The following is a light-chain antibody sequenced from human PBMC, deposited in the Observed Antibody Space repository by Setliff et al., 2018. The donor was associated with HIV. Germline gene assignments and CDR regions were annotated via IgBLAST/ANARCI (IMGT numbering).Light chain of an antibody. CDR2: QAT. J-gene: IGLJ1*01. CDR3: CSNTGSNTYV. Sequence: QSVLAQPASVSGSPGQSITIPCTGTSSDVGHYNLGSWYQQNPGKAPKLMIYQATKRPSGVSNRFSGSKSGNTASLTISGLQAEDEADYYCCSNTGSNTYVVGTGTKV. CDR1: SSDVGHYNL. V-gene: IGLV2-23*01.